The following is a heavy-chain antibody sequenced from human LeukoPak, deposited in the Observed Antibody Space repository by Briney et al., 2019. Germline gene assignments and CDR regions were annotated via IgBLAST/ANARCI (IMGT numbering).Heavy chain of an antibody. CDR3: AREGTAMVMSVGPPFYGMDG. V-gene: IGHV1-69*13. CDR2: IIPIFGTA. J-gene: IGHJ6*02. CDR1: GGTFSSYA. Sequence: ASVKVSCKASGGTFSSYAISWVRQAPGQGLEWMGGIIPIFGTANYAQKFQGRVTITADESTSTAYMELSSLRSEDTAVYYCAREGTAMVMSVGPPFYGMDGWGQGTTVTVSS. D-gene: IGHD5-18*01.